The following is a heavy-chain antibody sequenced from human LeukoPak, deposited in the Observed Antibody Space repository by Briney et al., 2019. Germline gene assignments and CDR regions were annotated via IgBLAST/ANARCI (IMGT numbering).Heavy chain of an antibody. CDR3: ARGQRGYDYDYCYGMDV. D-gene: IGHD5-12*01. CDR2: IIPIFGTA. Sequence: SVKVSCKASGGTFSSYAISWVRQAPGQGLEWMGGIIPIFGTANYAQKFQGRVTITADKSTSTAYMELSSLRSEDTAVYYCARGQRGYDYDYCYGMDVWGKGTTVTVSS. CDR1: GGTFSSYA. V-gene: IGHV1-69*06. J-gene: IGHJ6*04.